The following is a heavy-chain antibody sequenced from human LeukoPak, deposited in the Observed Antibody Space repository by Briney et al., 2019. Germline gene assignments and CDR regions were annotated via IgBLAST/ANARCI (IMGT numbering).Heavy chain of an antibody. CDR1: GGSFSGYY. CDR3: ARGNSSSSLNWFDP. V-gene: IGHV4-34*01. J-gene: IGHJ5*02. CDR2: INQSGST. D-gene: IGHD6-6*01. Sequence: SETLSLACAVYGGSFSGYYWSWIRQSPGKGLEWIGEINQSGSTNFSPSLKRRVTISVDTSKKQFSLKLNSVTAVDTAVYFCARGNSSSSLNWFDPWGPGTQVTVSS.